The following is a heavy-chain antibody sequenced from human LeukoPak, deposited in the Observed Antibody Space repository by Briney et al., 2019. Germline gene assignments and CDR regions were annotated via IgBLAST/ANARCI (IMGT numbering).Heavy chain of an antibody. CDR2: IHDDGRT. CDR3: ATVTMGPQQDYFDS. D-gene: IGHD6-13*01. V-gene: IGHV3-53*01. CDR1: GFTVSSRH. J-gene: IGHJ4*02. Sequence: GGSLRLSCAASGFTVSSRHMSSVRQAPGKGLEWVSIIHDDGRTYYADSVKGRFSISRDNSKNALYLQMNSLTAEDTALFYCATVTMGPQQDYFDSWGQGTLVTVSS.